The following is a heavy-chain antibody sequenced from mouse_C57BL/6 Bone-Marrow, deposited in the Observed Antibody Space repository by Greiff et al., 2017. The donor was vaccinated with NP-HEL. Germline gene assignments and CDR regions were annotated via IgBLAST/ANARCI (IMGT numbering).Heavy chain of an antibody. CDR3: TRPYYYGSSPYFDY. D-gene: IGHD1-1*01. J-gene: IGHJ2*01. CDR1: GYTFTDYE. CDR2: IDPETGGT. V-gene: IGHV1-15*01. Sequence: VQRVESGAELVRPGASVTLSCKASGYTFTDYEMHWVKQTPVHGLEWIGAIDPETGGTAYNQKFKGKAILTADKSSSTAYMELRSLTSEDSAVYYCTRPYYYGSSPYFDYWGQGTTLTVSS.